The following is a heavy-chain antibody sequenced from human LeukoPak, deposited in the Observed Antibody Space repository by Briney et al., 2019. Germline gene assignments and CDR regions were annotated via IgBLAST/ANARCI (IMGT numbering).Heavy chain of an antibody. Sequence: GGSLRLSCAASGFTFSSYSMNWVRQAPGKGLEWVSYISSSSSTIYYADSVKGRFTISRDNAKNSLYLQMNSLRAEDTAVYYCARNPVAAAGTWYFDLWGRGTLVTVSS. CDR2: ISSSSSTI. J-gene: IGHJ2*01. CDR1: GFTFSSYS. V-gene: IGHV3-48*04. CDR3: ARNPVAAAGTWYFDL. D-gene: IGHD6-13*01.